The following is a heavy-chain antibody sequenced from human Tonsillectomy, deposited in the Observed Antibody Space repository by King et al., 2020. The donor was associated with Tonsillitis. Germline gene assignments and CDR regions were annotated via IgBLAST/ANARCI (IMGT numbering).Heavy chain of an antibody. CDR1: GFTFSSYA. J-gene: IGHJ3*02. V-gene: IGHV3-23*04. CDR2: ITSGGST. CDR3: AKEGGGYDSSGYYYSGAFDI. Sequence: VQLVESGGGLVQPGGSLRLSCAASGFTFSSYAMSWVRQAPGKGLEWVSTITSGGSTYYADSVKGRFTISRDNSKNTLYLQMNSLRAEDTAVYYCAKEGGGYDSSGYYYSGAFDIWGQGTVVTVSS. D-gene: IGHD3-22*01.